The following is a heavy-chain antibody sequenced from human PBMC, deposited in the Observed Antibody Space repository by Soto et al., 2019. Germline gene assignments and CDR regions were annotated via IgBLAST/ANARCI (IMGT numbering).Heavy chain of an antibody. CDR2: ISSTTNYI. J-gene: IGHJ4*02. CDR1: GFTRTGYS. V-gene: IGHV3-21*06. Sequence: ACWSLRLSCWASGFTRTGYSMNWFRQAPGKGLEWVSSISSTTNYIYYGDSMKGRFTISRDNAKNSLYLEMNSLRAEDTAVYYCARESEDLTSNFDYWGQGTLVTVSS. CDR3: ARESEDLTSNFDY.